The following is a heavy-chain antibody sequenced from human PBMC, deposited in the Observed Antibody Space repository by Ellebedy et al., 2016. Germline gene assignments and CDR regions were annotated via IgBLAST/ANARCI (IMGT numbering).Heavy chain of an antibody. Sequence: GGSLRLSCAASGFIFSKYWMSWARQAPGKGLEWLAHIKADGGDTSYAASVKGRFIVSRDNARKSLFLQMNSLRVEDTAVYYCTRGHYEIWGQGTLVTVSS. V-gene: IGHV3-7*01. D-gene: IGHD3-22*01. CDR1: GFIFSKYW. CDR3: TRGHYEI. J-gene: IGHJ4*02. CDR2: IKADGGDT.